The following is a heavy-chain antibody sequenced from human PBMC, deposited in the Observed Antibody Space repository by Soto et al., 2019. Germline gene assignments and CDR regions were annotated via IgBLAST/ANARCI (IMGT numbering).Heavy chain of an antibody. V-gene: IGHV4-38-2*02. Sequence: PSETLSLTCSVSGYSISSGYYWGWIRQAPGKGLEWTGNIHHSGSTYYNPSLESRVTISIDTSKNQFSLRLTSVTAADTAIYYCARDISASDGDYWGQGTPVTVS. CDR2: IHHSGST. D-gene: IGHD2-21*01. CDR3: ARDISASDGDY. J-gene: IGHJ4*02. CDR1: GYSISSGYY.